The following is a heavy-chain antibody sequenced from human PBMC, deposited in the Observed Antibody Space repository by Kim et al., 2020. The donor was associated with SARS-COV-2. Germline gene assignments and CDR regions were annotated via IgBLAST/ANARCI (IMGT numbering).Heavy chain of an antibody. CDR3: ASGGGWLIDY. D-gene: IGHD6-19*01. Sequence: GGSLRLSCAASGFSIGNQWMNWVRQAPGKGLEWVANIKQDGSETYYVDSVKGRFTISRDNAKNSMYLQMNNLRGEDTALYYCASGGGWLIDYWGQGTRVTVSS. V-gene: IGHV3-7*01. CDR2: IKQDGSET. CDR1: GFSIGNQW. J-gene: IGHJ4*02.